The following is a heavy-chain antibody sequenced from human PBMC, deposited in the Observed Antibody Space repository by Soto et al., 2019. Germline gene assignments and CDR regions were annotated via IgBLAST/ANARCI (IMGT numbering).Heavy chain of an antibody. CDR2: ISYDGSNK. J-gene: IGHJ4*02. CDR3: AKEGGRSFYFLDY. D-gene: IGHD2-15*01. CDR1: GFTFSSYG. Sequence: QVQLVESGGGVVQPGRSLRLSCAASGFTFSSYGMHWVRQAPGKGLEWVAVISYDGSNKYYADSVKGRFTISRDNSKNTLYLQMNSLRAEDTAVYYCAKEGGRSFYFLDYWGQGTLVTVAS. V-gene: IGHV3-30*18.